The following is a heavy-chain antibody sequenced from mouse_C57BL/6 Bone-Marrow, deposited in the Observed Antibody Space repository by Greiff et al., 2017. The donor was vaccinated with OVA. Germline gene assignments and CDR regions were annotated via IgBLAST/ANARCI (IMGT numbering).Heavy chain of an antibody. CDR3: ARQGFGWYFDV. CDR2: IYPGNGDT. Sequence: LQQSGAELVRPGASVKMSCKASGYTFTSYNMHWVKRTPRQGLEWIGAIYPGNGDTSYNQKFKGKATLTVDKSSSTAYMQLSSLTSEDSAVYFCARQGFGWYFDVWGTGTTVTVSS. J-gene: IGHJ1*03. CDR1: GYTFTSYN. V-gene: IGHV1-12*01.